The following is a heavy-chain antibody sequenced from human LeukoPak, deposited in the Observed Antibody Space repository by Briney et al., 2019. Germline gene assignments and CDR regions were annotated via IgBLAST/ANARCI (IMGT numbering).Heavy chain of an antibody. V-gene: IGHV4-59*04. CDR2: IYYSGST. Sequence: PSETLSLTCTVSGGSLSGYYWSWIRQPPGRGLEWIGNIYYSGSTYYNPSLKSRVTISVDTSKNQFSLKLTSVTAADTAVYYCARLRQHLAPIDYWGQGTLVTVSS. J-gene: IGHJ4*02. CDR1: GGSLSGYY. D-gene: IGHD6-13*01. CDR3: ARLRQHLAPIDY.